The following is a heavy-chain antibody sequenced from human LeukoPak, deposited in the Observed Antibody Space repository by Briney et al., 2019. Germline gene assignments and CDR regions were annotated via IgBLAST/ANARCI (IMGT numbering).Heavy chain of an antibody. CDR2: INHSGST. D-gene: IGHD3-9*01. CDR3: ARLPQPSDILTAYANSFDY. Sequence: AETLSLTCAIYGGSFSGYYWSWIRQPPGKGLEWIGEINHSGSTNYNPSLKSRVTISVDTSKNQFSLKLSSVTAADTAVYYCARLPQPSDILTAYANSFDYWGQGSLVTVSS. J-gene: IGHJ4*02. CDR1: GGSFSGYY. V-gene: IGHV4-34*01.